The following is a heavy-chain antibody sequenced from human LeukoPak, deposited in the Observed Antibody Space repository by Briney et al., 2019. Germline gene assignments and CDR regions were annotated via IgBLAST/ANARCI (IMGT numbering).Heavy chain of an antibody. CDR3: ARGRSSSTRSRFDP. D-gene: IGHD6-13*01. CDR2: INPNSGGT. CDR1: GYTFTGYY. Sequence: ASVKVSCKASGYTFTGYYMHWVRQAPGQGLEWMGWINPNSGGTNYAQKFQGRVTMTRDTSISTAHMELSRLRSDDTAVYYCARGRSSSTRSRFDPWGQGTLVTVSS. J-gene: IGHJ5*02. V-gene: IGHV1-2*02.